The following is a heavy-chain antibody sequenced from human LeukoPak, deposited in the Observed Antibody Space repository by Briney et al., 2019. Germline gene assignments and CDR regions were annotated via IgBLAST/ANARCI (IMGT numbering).Heavy chain of an antibody. J-gene: IGHJ4*02. CDR1: GGSITSYY. CDR2: IYTRGST. V-gene: IGHV4-4*07. D-gene: IGHD3-22*01. Sequence: SETLSLTCTVSGGSITSYYWSWIRQPAGKGLEWIGRIYTRGSTKYSPSLKSRVTLSVDTSKNQFSLRLSSVTAADTAVYYCAGEGHYYDDTGYYYGGEDYWGQGTLVIVSS. CDR3: AGEGHYYDDTGYYYGGEDY.